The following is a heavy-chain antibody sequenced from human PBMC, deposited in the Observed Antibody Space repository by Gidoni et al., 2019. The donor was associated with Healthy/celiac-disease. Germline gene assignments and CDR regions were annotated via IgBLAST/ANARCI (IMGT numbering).Heavy chain of an antibody. V-gene: IGHV3-30-3*01. J-gene: IGHJ4*02. CDR1: VFTFRSYA. D-gene: IGHD6-6*01. Sequence: QVQLVQSGGGVVQPGRSLRLPCAASVFTFRSYAMHWVRQAPGKGLEWVAVISYDGSNKYYADAVKGRFTISRDNSKNTLYLQMNSLRAEDTAVYYCARAFEYSSSSCMDYWGQGTLVTVSS. CDR2: ISYDGSNK. CDR3: ARAFEYSSSSCMDY.